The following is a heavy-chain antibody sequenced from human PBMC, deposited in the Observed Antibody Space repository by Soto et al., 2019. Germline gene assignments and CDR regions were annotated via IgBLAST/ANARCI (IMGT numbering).Heavy chain of an antibody. D-gene: IGHD4-4*01. V-gene: IGHV4-31*03. CDR2: IYSSGST. J-gene: IGHJ5*02. Sequence: SETLSLTCTVSGGSISSGGYYWSGIRQHPATGLEWIGYIYSSGSTYYNTSLKSRVTISGDTSKNQFSLKLSSGPAADKAVYYWARGWKFDDYRNYMVGDNWFDPWGQGTLVTSPQ. CDR1: GGSISSGGYY. CDR3: ARGWKFDDYRNYMVGDNWFDP.